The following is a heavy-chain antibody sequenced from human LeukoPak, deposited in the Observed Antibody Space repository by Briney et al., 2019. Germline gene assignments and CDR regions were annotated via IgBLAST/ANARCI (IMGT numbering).Heavy chain of an antibody. D-gene: IGHD3-22*01. Sequence: SVKVSCKASGGTFSSYAISWVRQAPGQGLEWMGRIIPIFGTANYAQKFQGRVTITTDESTGTAYMELSSLRSEDTAVYYCARETHYYDSSGYRPIDYWGQGTLVTVSS. CDR3: ARETHYYDSSGYRPIDY. J-gene: IGHJ4*02. CDR1: GGTFSSYA. CDR2: IIPIFGTA. V-gene: IGHV1-69*05.